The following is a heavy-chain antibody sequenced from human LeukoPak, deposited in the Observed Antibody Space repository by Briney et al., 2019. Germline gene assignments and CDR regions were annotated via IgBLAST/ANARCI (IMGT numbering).Heavy chain of an antibody. D-gene: IGHD6-13*01. Sequence: GGSLRLSCAASGFTFSSYWMHWVRQAPGKGLVWVSRINSDGSSTSYAGSVKGRFTISRDNAMNTLYLQMNSLRAEDTAVYYCARDRNSSSWYFYYYYYGMDVWGQGTTVTVSS. V-gene: IGHV3-74*01. CDR2: INSDGSST. CDR1: GFTFSSYW. CDR3: ARDRNSSSWYFYYYYYGMDV. J-gene: IGHJ6*02.